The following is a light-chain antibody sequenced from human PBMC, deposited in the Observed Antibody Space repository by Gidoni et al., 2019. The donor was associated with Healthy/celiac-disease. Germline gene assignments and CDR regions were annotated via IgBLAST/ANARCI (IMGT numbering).Light chain of an antibody. Sequence: DIQMTQSPSSLSASVGDRVTITCRASQGFSNSLAWYQQKPGKAPKLLLYDASRLESGVPSRFSGSGSGKDYTLTISSLQPEDFATYYCQQYYSTTWTFGQGTKVEIK. CDR2: DAS. J-gene: IGKJ1*01. V-gene: IGKV1-NL1*01. CDR3: QQYYSTTWT. CDR1: QGFSNS.